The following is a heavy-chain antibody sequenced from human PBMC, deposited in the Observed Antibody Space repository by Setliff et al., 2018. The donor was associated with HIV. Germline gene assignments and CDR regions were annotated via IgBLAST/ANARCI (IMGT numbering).Heavy chain of an antibody. Sequence: GGSLRLSCAASGFTFSSHAMSWVRQAPGKGLEWVSAISYSGGSIFYADSVKGRFTISRQNYKNTLYLQMNSLKAEDTAVYYCRMGHYDGSDWGQGTLVTVSS. D-gene: IGHD5-12*01. J-gene: IGHJ4*02. V-gene: IGHV3-23*01. CDR3: RMGHYDGSD. CDR1: GFTFSSHA. CDR2: ISYSGGSI.